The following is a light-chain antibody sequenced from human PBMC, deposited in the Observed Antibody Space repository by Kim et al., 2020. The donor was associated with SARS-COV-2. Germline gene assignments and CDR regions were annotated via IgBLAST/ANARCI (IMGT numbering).Light chain of an antibody. CDR3: LQHNTYPIT. J-gene: IGKJ5*01. CDR2: GAS. CDR1: QDIIND. Sequence: ASVGDRGTITCRASQDIINDLGWYQQNPGRAPKRLIYGASSLQSGVPSRFSGSGSGTEFTLTISSLQPEDFATYFCLQHNTYPITFGQGTRLEIK. V-gene: IGKV1-17*01.